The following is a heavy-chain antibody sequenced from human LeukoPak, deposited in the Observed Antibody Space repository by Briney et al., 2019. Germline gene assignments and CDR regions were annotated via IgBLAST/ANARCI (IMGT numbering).Heavy chain of an antibody. CDR1: GFTFDDYA. Sequence: GRSLRLSCAASGFTFDDYAMHWVRQAPGKGLEWVSGISWNSGSIGYADSVKGRFTIFRDNAKNSLYLQMNSLRAEDTALYYCAKDMEGSSQGYWGQGTLVTVSS. J-gene: IGHJ4*02. D-gene: IGHD6-6*01. CDR3: AKDMEGSSQGY. CDR2: ISWNSGSI. V-gene: IGHV3-9*01.